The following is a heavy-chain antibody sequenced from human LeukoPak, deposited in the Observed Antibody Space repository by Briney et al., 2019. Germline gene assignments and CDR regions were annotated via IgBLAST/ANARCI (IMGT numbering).Heavy chain of an antibody. CDR1: GYTFTSYY. CDR2: INPGGGST. J-gene: IGHJ5*02. Sequence: ASVKVSRKASGYTFTSYYMHWVRQAPGQGLEWMGIINPGGGSTSYAQKFQGRVTMTRDMSTSTVYMELSSLRSEDTAVYYCARGDVDTAMVPNWFDPWGQGTLVTVSS. CDR3: ARGDVDTAMVPNWFDP. V-gene: IGHV1-46*01. D-gene: IGHD5-18*01.